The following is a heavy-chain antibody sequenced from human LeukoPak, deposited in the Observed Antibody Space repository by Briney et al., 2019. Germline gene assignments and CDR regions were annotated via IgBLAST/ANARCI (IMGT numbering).Heavy chain of an antibody. V-gene: IGHV5-10-1*01. Sequence: GESLKISCKGSGSSFTSYWISWVRRMPGKGVEWMGRIDPSDSYTNYSTSFQGHVTISADKSISTAYLQWSSLKASDTAMYYCAIGYCSGGSCYNLNWFDPWGQGTLVTVSS. J-gene: IGHJ5*02. CDR3: AIGYCSGGSCYNLNWFDP. CDR1: GSSFTSYW. CDR2: IDPSDSYT. D-gene: IGHD2-15*01.